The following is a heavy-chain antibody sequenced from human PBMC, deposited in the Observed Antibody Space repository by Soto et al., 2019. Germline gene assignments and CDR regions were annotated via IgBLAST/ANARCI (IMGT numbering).Heavy chain of an antibody. CDR3: TRDKGWCTFDF. CDR2: IKEDGSEK. J-gene: IGHJ3*01. D-gene: IGHD2-8*02. Sequence: GGSLRLSCAASGFTFSTSWMAWVRQAPGKGLEWVANIKEDGSEKYYVDSVKGRFTISRDNAKNSLYLQMDSLRAEDTAVYYCTRDKGWCTFDFWGQGTMVTVSS. CDR1: GFTFSTSW. V-gene: IGHV3-7*01.